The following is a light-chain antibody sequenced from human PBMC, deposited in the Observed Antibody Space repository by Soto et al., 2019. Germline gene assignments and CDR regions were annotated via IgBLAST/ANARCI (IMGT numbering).Light chain of an antibody. J-gene: IGKJ1*01. V-gene: IGKV1-27*01. CDR2: AAS. CDR1: QGISNY. CDR3: QKYNSAPPGWT. Sequence: DIQMTQSPSSLSASVGDRVTITCWASQGISNYLAWYQQKPGKVPKLLIYAASTLQSGVPSRFSGSGSGTDFTLTISSLQPEDVATYYCQKYNSAPPGWTFGQGTKVEIK.